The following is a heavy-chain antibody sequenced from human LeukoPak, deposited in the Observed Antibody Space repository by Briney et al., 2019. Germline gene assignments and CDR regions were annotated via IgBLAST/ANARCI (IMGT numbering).Heavy chain of an antibody. CDR2: FDPEDGET. CDR1: GYTLTELS. Sequence: ASVKVSCKVSGYTLTELSMHWVRQAPGKGLEWMGGFDPEDGETIYAQKFQGRVTMATDTPTSTAYMELRSLRSDDTAVYYCARVDLYWDSSGYSQAANDYWGQGTLVTVSS. J-gene: IGHJ4*02. V-gene: IGHV1-24*01. D-gene: IGHD3-22*01. CDR3: ARVDLYWDSSGYSQAANDY.